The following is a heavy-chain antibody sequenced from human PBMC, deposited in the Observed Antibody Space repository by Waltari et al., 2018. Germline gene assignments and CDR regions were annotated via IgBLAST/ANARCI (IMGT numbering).Heavy chain of an antibody. J-gene: IGHJ5*02. CDR3: ARLSYHIVTGYGWFDP. CDR2: ISYSGST. D-gene: IGHD3-9*01. CDR1: GGSISSESYY. V-gene: IGHV4-39*01. Sequence: QLQLQESGPGLVKHSETLSLTCTVSGGSISSESYYWGWLRQPPGKGLGWIGIISYSGSTYYNPSLKSRVTISVDTSKNQFSLKLSSVTAADTAVYYCARLSYHIVTGYGWFDPWGLGTLVTVSS.